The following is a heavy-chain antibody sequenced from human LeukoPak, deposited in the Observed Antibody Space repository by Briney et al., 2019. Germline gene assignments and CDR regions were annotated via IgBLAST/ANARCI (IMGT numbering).Heavy chain of an antibody. J-gene: IGHJ6*02. CDR3: ARGFRWFGEFVSYGMDV. V-gene: IGHV1-8*01. CDR2: MNPNSGNT. Sequence: ASVKVSCKASGHTFTSYDINWVRQATGQGLEWMGWMNPNSGNTGYAQKFQGRVTMTRNTFISTAYVELSSLRSEDTAAYYCARGFRWFGEFVSYGMDVWGQGTTVTVPS. CDR1: GHTFTSYD. D-gene: IGHD3-10*01.